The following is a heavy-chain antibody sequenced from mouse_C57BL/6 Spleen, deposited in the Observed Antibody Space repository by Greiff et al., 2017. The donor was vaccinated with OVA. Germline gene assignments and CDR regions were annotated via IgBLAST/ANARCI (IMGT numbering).Heavy chain of an antibody. J-gene: IGHJ1*03. D-gene: IGHD1-1*01. V-gene: IGHV1-64*01. Sequence: QVQLQQPGAELVKPGASVKLSCKASGYTFTSYWMHWVKQRPGQGLEWIGMIHPNSGSTNYNEKFKSKATLTVDKSSSTAYRQLSSLTSEDSAVYYGAREDDYYGSSQYFDVWGTGTTVTVSS. CDR3: AREDDYYGSSQYFDV. CDR1: GYTFTSYW. CDR2: IHPNSGST.